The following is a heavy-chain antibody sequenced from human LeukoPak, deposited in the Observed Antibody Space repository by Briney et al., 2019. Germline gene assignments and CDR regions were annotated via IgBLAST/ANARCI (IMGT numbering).Heavy chain of an antibody. Sequence: GGSLRLSCAASGFAASGFTFSTFGMHWVRQAPGKGLEWVAFIRYDGSNKYYADSVKGRFTISRDNSKNTLYLQMNSLRAEDTAVYYCARDLMVRGVIKYWGQGTLVTVSS. CDR2: IRYDGSNK. CDR1: GFTFSTFG. V-gene: IGHV3-30*02. J-gene: IGHJ4*02. D-gene: IGHD3-10*01. CDR3: ARDLMVRGVIKY.